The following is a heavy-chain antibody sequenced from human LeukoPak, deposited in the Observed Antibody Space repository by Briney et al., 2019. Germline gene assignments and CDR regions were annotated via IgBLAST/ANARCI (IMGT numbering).Heavy chain of an antibody. V-gene: IGHV3-33*01. CDR3: ARDKYSSGWYRAYYYYYGMDV. J-gene: IGHJ6*02. Sequence: GGSLRLSCAASGFTFSSYGMHWVRQAPGKGLEWVAVIWYDGSNKYYADSVKGRFTISRDNSENTLYLQMNSLRAEDTAVYYCARDKYSSGWYRAYYYYYGMDVWGQGTTVTVSS. CDR2: IWYDGSNK. CDR1: GFTFSSYG. D-gene: IGHD6-19*01.